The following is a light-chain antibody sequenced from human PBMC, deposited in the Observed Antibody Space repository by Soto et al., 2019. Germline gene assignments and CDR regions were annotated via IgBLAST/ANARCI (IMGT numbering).Light chain of an antibody. V-gene: IGKV1-5*01. J-gene: IGKJ1*01. CDR3: QQYNSYSWT. CDR2: DAS. Sequence: DIQMTQSPSTLSASVGDRVTITCRASQSISSWLAWYQQKPGKAPKLLIYDASSLESGVPSRFSGSGSGTEFPLTISSLQPDDFATYYCQQYNSYSWTFGQGTKVKIK. CDR1: QSISSW.